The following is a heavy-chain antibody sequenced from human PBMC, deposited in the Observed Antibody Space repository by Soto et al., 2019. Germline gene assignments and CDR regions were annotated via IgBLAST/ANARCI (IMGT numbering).Heavy chain of an antibody. J-gene: IGHJ6*02. CDR3: ATPGYDILTGFWGMDV. CDR2: INTNTGNP. Sequence: QVQLVQSGSELKKPGASVKVSCKASGYTLTSYAMNWVRQAPGQGLEWMGWINTNTGNPTYAQGFTGRIVFSLDTSVSPAYLQICSLKAEDTAVYDCATPGYDILTGFWGMDVWGQGTTVTVSS. CDR1: GYTLTSYA. D-gene: IGHD3-9*01. V-gene: IGHV7-4-1*01.